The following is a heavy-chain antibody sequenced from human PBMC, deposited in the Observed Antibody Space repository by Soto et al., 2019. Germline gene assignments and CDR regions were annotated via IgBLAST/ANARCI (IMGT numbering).Heavy chain of an antibody. V-gene: IGHV3-30*09. Sequence: PGGSLRLSCAASGFTFSSYAMHWVRQAPGKGLEWVAVISYDGSNKYYADSVKGRFAISRDNSKNTLYLQMNSLRAEDTAVYYCARSGGNYYVPENYFDYWGQGTLVTVSS. CDR2: ISYDGSNK. CDR1: GFTFSSYA. D-gene: IGHD3-10*02. J-gene: IGHJ4*02. CDR3: ARSGGNYYVPENYFDY.